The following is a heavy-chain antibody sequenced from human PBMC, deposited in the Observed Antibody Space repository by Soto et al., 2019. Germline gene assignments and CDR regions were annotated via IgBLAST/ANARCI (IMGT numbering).Heavy chain of an antibody. CDR2: ISYDGSNK. J-gene: IGHJ4*02. D-gene: IGHD6-13*01. CDR3: AKDDSQYSSSWYDY. V-gene: IGHV3-30*18. CDR1: GVTFSSYG. Sequence: QVQLVESGGGVVQPGRSLRLSCAASGVTFSSYGMHWVRQAPGTGLEWVAVISYDGSNKYYVDSVKGRFTISRDNSKNTLDLQMNSLRAEDTAVYYCAKDDSQYSSSWYDYWGQGTLVTVSS.